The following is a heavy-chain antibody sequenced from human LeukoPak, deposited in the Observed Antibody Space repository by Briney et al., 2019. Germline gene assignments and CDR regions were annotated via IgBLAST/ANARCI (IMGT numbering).Heavy chain of an antibody. CDR3: ARARGTGWYFDL. D-gene: IGHD2-15*01. J-gene: IGHJ2*01. Sequence: PGGSLGLSCAASGFTFSSYSMDWVRQAPGKGLEWVSYTSSSSSTIKYADSVRGRFTISRDNAENSLYLQMNSLRDEDTAVYYCARARGTGWYFDLWGRGTLVTVSS. CDR2: TSSSSSTI. V-gene: IGHV3-48*02. CDR1: GFTFSSYS.